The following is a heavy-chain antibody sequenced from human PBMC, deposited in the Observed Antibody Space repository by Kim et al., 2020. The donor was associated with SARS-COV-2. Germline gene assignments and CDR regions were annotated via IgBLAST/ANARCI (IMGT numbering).Heavy chain of an antibody. J-gene: IGHJ4*02. V-gene: IGHV4-39*07. Sequence: SETLSLTCTVSGGSISSSSYYWGWIRQPPGKGLEWIGSIYYSGSTYYNPSLKSRVTISVDTSKNQFSLKLSSVTAADTAVYYCARGGVDTAMVTGGFDYWGQGTLVTVSS. CDR3: ARGGVDTAMVTGGFDY. CDR1: GGSISSSSYY. CDR2: IYYSGST. D-gene: IGHD5-18*01.